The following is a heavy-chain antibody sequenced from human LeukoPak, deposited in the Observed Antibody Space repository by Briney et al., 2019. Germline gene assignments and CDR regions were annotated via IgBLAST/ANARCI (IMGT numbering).Heavy chain of an antibody. J-gene: IGHJ5*02. D-gene: IGHD6-6*01. V-gene: IGHV4-39*01. CDR2: IYYSGST. CDR1: GGSISSSSYY. CDR3: ARHPGGTLVRGRGWFDP. Sequence: SETLSLTCIVSGGSISSSSYYWGWIRQPPGKGLEWIGSIYYSGSTYYNPSLKSRVTISVDTSKKQFSLKLSSVTAADTAVYYCARHPGGTLVRGRGWFDPWGQGTLVTVSS.